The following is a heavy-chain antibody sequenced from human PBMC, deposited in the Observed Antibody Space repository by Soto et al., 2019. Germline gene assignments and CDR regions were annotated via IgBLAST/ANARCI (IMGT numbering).Heavy chain of an antibody. V-gene: IGHV3-7*01. D-gene: IGHD2-21*01. J-gene: IGHJ4*02. Sequence: WISCILQAPGKGLEWVATIKQDGSEKYYVDSVKGRITISRDNAQSSLYLQMNSLRAEDTAVYYWATGSRGDSYLYWGKGTLVTVSS. CDR3: ATGSRGDSYLY. CDR2: IKQDGSEK. CDR1: W.